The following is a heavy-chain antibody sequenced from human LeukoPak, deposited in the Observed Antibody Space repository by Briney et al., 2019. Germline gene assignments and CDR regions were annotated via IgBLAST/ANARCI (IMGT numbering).Heavy chain of an antibody. J-gene: IGHJ4*02. CDR1: GYTFTSYY. Sequence: ASVKVSCKASGYTFTSYYMHWVRQAPGQGLEWMGIINPSGGSTSYAQKFQGRVTITRDTSTSTVYMELSSLRSEDTAVYYCARDRRVVGHDYWGQGTLVTVSS. D-gene: IGHD2-15*01. CDR3: ARDRRVVGHDY. V-gene: IGHV1-46*01. CDR2: INPSGGST.